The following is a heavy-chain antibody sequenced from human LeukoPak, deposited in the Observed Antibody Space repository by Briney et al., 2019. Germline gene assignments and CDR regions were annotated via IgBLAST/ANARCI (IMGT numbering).Heavy chain of an antibody. CDR3: ARAWSAYAFDI. Sequence: GGSLRLSCAASGFTFSSYAMHWVRQAPGKGLEWVAVISYDGSNKYYADSVKGRFTISRDNSKNTLYLQMNSLRAEDTAVYCCARAWSAYAFDIWGQGTMVTVSS. D-gene: IGHD3-3*01. J-gene: IGHJ3*02. CDR1: GFTFSSYA. CDR2: ISYDGSNK. V-gene: IGHV3-30*04.